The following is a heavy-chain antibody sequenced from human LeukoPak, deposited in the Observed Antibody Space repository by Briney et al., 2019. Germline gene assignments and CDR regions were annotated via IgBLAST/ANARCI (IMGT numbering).Heavy chain of an antibody. D-gene: IGHD4-23*01. V-gene: IGHV4-59*01. J-gene: IGHJ6*02. CDR2: IDYSGST. CDR3: ARIMQTPWGMDV. CDR1: GGSISPYY. Sequence: SETLSLTCTVSGGSISPYYWSWIRQPPGKGLEWIGYIDYSGSTNYNPSLKSPVTISLDTSKNHFSLKVNSVAAADTAVYYCARIMQTPWGMDVWGQGTTVTVSS.